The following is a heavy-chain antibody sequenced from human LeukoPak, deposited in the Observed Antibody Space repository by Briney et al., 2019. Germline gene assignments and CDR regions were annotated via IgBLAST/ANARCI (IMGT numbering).Heavy chain of an antibody. V-gene: IGHV3-7*03. J-gene: IGHJ6*02. CDR1: GFTFSSYW. CDR2: IKQDGSEK. Sequence: PGGSLRLSCAASGFTFSSYWMSWVRQAPGKGLEWVANIKQDGSEKYYVDSVKGRFTISRDNAKNSLYLQMNSLRAEDTAVYYCARDEAVPAATHPLSYYGMDVWGQGTTVTVSS. D-gene: IGHD2-2*01. CDR3: ARDEAVPAATHPLSYYGMDV.